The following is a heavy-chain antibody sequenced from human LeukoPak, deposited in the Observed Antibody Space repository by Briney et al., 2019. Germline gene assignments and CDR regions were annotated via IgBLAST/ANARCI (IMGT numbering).Heavy chain of an antibody. CDR1: GYTFISYD. D-gene: IGHD2-15*01. Sequence: GASVKVSCKASGYTFISYDINWVRQATGQGLEWMGWMNPNSGNTGYAQKFQGRVTITRDPSISTAYMELSSLRSEDTAVYYCARMDHHGGRDNWFDPWGQGTLVTVSS. CDR3: ARMDHHGGRDNWFDP. CDR2: MNPNSGNT. J-gene: IGHJ5*02. V-gene: IGHV1-8*01.